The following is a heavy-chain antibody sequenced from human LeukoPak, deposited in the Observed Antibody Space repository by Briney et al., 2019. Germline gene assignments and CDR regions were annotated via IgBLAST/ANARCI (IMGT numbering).Heavy chain of an antibody. CDR2: INPNNGGT. D-gene: IGHD3-10*01. V-gene: IGHV1-2*02. CDR3: ARVGGFGGLS. J-gene: IGHJ4*02. CDR1: GYTFTAYY. Sequence: ASVKVSCKTSGYTFTAYYTLWVRQAPGQGPEWMGWINPNNGGTNYAQRFQGRVTMTRDTSISAAYMELSRLRSDDTAVYYCARVGGFGGLSWGQGTLVTVSS.